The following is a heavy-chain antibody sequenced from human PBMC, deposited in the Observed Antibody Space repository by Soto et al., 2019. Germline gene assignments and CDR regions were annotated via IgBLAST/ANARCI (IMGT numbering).Heavy chain of an antibody. D-gene: IGHD2-21*02. CDR3: ARLPKGSLVTA. J-gene: IGHJ4*02. CDR1: GFRFSDHS. Sequence: LVESGGGLVSPGGSLRLSCVASGFRFSDHSMNWVRQAPGKGLQWISYISSNSDKTYYADSVKGRFTVSRDNAKNALFLQMNSLRDDDTATYYCARLPKGSLVTAWGQGARVTVSS. CDR2: ISSNSDKT. V-gene: IGHV3-48*02.